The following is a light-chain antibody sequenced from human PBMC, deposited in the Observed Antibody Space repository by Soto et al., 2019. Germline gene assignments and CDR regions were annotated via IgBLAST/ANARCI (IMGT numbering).Light chain of an antibody. V-gene: IGKV1-5*03. J-gene: IGKJ1*01. CDR3: QQYNSYSGT. CDR2: KAS. CDR1: QSIDSW. Sequence: DIQMTQSPSTLSASVGDRVTITCRASQSIDSWLAWYQQKPGKSPKLVIYKASSLESGVPSRFSGSGSGTEFTLTISSLQPDDFATYYCQQYNSYSGTFGQGTKVEIK.